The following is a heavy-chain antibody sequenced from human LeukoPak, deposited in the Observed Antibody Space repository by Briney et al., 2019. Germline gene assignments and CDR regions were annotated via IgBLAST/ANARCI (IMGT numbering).Heavy chain of an antibody. Sequence: ASVKVSCKASGYTFTSYGISWVRQAPGQGLEWMGWISAYNGNTNYAQKLQGRVTMTTDTSTSTAYMELRSLRSDDTAVYYCARGGSIAVAGTFWRYGMDVWGQGTTVTVSS. CDR3: ARGGSIAVAGTFWRYGMDV. CDR1: GYTFTSYG. D-gene: IGHD6-19*01. V-gene: IGHV1-18*01. J-gene: IGHJ6*02. CDR2: ISAYNGNT.